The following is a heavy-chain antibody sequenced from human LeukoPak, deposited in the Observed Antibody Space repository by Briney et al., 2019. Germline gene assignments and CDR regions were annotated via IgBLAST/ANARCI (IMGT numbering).Heavy chain of an antibody. CDR3: ATPFSSSWHPDAFDI. V-gene: IGHV3-23*01. J-gene: IGHJ3*02. Sequence: GGSLRLSCAASGFTFSSYAMSWVRQAPGKGLEWVSAISGSGGSTYYADSVKGRFTISRDNSKNTLYLQMNSLRAKDTAVYYCATPFSSSWHPDAFDIWGQGTMVTVSS. CDR1: GFTFSSYA. CDR2: ISGSGGST. D-gene: IGHD6-13*01.